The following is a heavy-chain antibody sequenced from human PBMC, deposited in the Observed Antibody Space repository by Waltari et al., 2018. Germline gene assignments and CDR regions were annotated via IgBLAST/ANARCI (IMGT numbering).Heavy chain of an antibody. CDR1: GFTFGDYA. J-gene: IGHJ6*02. CDR3: AKDVAGYYYYGMDG. V-gene: IGHV3-9*01. CDR2: SSWNRNSI. Sequence: EVQLVESGGGLVQPGRSRRLSCAASGFTFGDYAMHWVRQAPGSGRQWVSGSSWNRNSIAYADSVRGRFAIARDNAKNSLYLQMNSLRAEDTALYYCAKDVAGYYYYGMDGWDQGTTVTVSS.